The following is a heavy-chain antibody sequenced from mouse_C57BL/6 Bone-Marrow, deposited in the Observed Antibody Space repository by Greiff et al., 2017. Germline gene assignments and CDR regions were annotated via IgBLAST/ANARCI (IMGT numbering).Heavy chain of an antibody. Sequence: VKLQQPGAELVKPGASVKVSCKASGYTFTSYWMHWVKQRPGQGLEWIGRIHPSDSATNYNQKFKGKATLTVDKSSSTAYMQLSSLTSEDSAVYYCAISSYYGSSFDYWGQGTTLTVSS. CDR2: IHPSDSAT. D-gene: IGHD1-1*01. V-gene: IGHV1-74*01. CDR1: GYTFTSYW. J-gene: IGHJ2*01. CDR3: AISSYYGSSFDY.